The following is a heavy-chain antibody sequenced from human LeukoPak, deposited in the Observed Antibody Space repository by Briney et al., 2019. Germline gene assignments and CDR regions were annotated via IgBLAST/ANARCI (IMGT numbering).Heavy chain of an antibody. CDR2: INSDGSST. CDR1: GFTFSSYW. Sequence: PGGSLRLSCAASGFTFSSYWMHWVRQAPGKGLVWVSRINSDGSSTSYADSVKGRFTISRNNAENTLYLQMNSLRAEDTAVYFCASGQFWSGYYYDYWGQGTLVTVSS. CDR3: ASGQFWSGYYYDY. J-gene: IGHJ4*02. V-gene: IGHV3-74*01. D-gene: IGHD3-3*01.